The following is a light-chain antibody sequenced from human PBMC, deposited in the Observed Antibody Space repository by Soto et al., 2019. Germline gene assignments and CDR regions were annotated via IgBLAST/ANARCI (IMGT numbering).Light chain of an antibody. J-gene: IGLJ1*01. CDR2: GVT. CDR1: SSDVGGYNY. CDR3: CSYAVSHYV. Sequence: QSALTQPRSVSGSPGQSVTISCTGTSSDVGGYNYVSWYQQHPGKAPKLVIYGVTKRPSGVPDRFSGSKSGNTASLTISGLQVDDEADYYCCSYAVSHYVFGTGTKVNVL. V-gene: IGLV2-11*01.